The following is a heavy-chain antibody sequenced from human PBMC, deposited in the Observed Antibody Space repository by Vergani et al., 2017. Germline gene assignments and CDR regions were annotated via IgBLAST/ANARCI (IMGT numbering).Heavy chain of an antibody. V-gene: IGHV3-11*01. Sequence: QVQLVESGGGLVKPGGSLRLSCAASGFSFSDHYMTWIRQAPGKGLEWVSYISNSGNTIEYADSVKGRFPISRDNAKSSLFLQMDSLRAEDTAVYYCARDHRDYNNYPGTFDIWGQGSMVTVSS. J-gene: IGHJ3*02. CDR1: GFSFSDHY. CDR3: ARDHRDYNNYPGTFDI. CDR2: ISNSGNTI. D-gene: IGHD5-24*01.